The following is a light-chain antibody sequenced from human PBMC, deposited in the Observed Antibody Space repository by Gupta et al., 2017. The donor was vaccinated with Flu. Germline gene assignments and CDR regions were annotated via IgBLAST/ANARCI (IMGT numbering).Light chain of an antibody. J-gene: IGKJ3*01. CDR1: ESIRNN. CDR2: GGS. V-gene: IGKV3-15*01. CDR3: QQYRDWPLFT. Sequence: EIVMTQSPGTLSVSPGERATLSCRASESIRNNLAWYQQKRGQAPRLLLYGGSTRPPGIPARFTGSTSGTEFTLTISSLQPEDFALYYCQQYRDWPLFTFGPGTRVDRK.